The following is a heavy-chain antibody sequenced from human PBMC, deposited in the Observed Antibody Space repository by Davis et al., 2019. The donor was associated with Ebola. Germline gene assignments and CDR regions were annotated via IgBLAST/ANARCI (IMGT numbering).Heavy chain of an antibody. J-gene: IGHJ5*02. CDR3: ARDAGYSSSWFET. V-gene: IGHV4-31*03. CDR2: IHYSGST. CDR1: GGSISSSSYY. D-gene: IGHD6-13*01. Sequence: SETLSLTCTVSGGSISSSSYYWSWIRQHPGKGLEWMGYIHYSGSTYYNPSLRSRVTISVDTSKNQFSLRLSSVTAADTAVYFCARDAGYSSSWFETWGQGTRVTVSS.